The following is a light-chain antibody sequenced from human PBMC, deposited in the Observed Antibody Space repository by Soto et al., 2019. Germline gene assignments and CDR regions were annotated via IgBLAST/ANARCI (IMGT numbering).Light chain of an antibody. CDR2: GAS. Sequence: EIVLTQSPGTLSLSPGERATLSCRASQSVSSSYLAWYQQKPGQAPRLLIYGASSRATGIPDRFSGSGSGRDFTLTISRLEPEDFAVYDCRQYGSSPTFGQGTKLEIK. J-gene: IGKJ2*01. CDR3: RQYGSSPT. V-gene: IGKV3-20*01. CDR1: QSVSSSY.